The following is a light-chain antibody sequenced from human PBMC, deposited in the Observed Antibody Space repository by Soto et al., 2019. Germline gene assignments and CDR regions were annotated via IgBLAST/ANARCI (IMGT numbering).Light chain of an antibody. Sequence: QSVLTQPASVSGSPGQSITISCTGTSSDVGAYIYVSWYQQHPGKAPKLMIYEVSNRPSGVSNRFSGSKSANTASLTISGLQAGDEADYYCSSYTSSSTWLFGGGTKLTVL. J-gene: IGLJ3*02. CDR2: EVS. V-gene: IGLV2-14*03. CDR1: SSDVGAYIY. CDR3: SSYTSSSTWL.